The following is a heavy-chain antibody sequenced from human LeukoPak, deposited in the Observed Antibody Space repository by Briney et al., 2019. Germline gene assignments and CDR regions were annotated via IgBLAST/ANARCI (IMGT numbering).Heavy chain of an antibody. CDR2: INHIGRT. J-gene: IGHJ4*02. Sequence: KSSETLSVTCAVYGGSFSGYYWSWIRQPPRKRLEWIGEINHIGRTNYNPSLKRRGAISVDTSKTQFSLKLSSVTAADTAVYYCARWEIITIFGIDYWGQGTLVTVSS. D-gene: IGHD3-3*01. V-gene: IGHV4-34*01. CDR3: ARWEIITIFGIDY. CDR1: GGSFSGYY.